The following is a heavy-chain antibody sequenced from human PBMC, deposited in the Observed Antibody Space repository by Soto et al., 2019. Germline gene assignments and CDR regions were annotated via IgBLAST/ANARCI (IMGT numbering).Heavy chain of an antibody. J-gene: IGHJ4*02. D-gene: IGHD3-22*01. Sequence: GGSLRLSCAASGFTFRSFGMDWVRQAPGKGLEWVSTISGSGANTYYADPVKGRFTISRDNSNNMLYLQMNSLRAEDTAVYYCAKDGAERYYDSSGYFYWGQGTPVTVSS. V-gene: IGHV3-23*01. CDR3: AKDGAERYYDSSGYFY. CDR1: GFTFRSFG. CDR2: ISGSGANT.